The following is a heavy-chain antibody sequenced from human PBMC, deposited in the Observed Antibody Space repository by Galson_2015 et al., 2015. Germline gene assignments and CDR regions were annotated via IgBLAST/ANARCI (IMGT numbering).Heavy chain of an antibody. J-gene: IGHJ6*04. CDR3: ARDKIWAGYSHDDYYNYYGMDV. V-gene: IGHV3-30*04. CDR1: GFTFSSYA. CDR2: ISSDGRNT. Sequence: SLMFSCGASGFTFSSYAMHWVRRAPGRGREGVAVISSDGRNTYYEASLKGRFTISRDNSKNTLYLQMNSLSAEATAVYYCARDKIWAGYSHDDYYNYYGMDVWGKGTTVTVSS. D-gene: IGHD4-23*01.